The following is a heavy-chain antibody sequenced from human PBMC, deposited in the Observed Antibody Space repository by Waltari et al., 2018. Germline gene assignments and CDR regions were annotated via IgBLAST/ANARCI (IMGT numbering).Heavy chain of an antibody. Sequence: QLQLQESGPRLVRPSETLSLICRVSVVSITSNRPYWAGIRQSPGQGLEWIGTVSYSGTTYISPSLKSRVSVSRDTSKNQVSLILGSVTAADMAVYYCATYIGASVGTAAFDVWGQGTMVTVSS. CDR3: ATYIGASVGTAAFDV. V-gene: IGHV4-39*01. CDR2: VSYSGTT. CDR1: VVSITSNRPY. D-gene: IGHD5-12*01. J-gene: IGHJ3*01.